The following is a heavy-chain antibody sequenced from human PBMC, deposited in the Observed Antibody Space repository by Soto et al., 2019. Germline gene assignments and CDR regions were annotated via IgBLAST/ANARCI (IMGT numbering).Heavy chain of an antibody. CDR3: ARGSYGSGSYYYYYYYGMDV. D-gene: IGHD3-10*01. CDR2: IIPIFGTA. V-gene: IGHV1-69*01. J-gene: IGHJ6*02. CDR1: GGTFSSYA. Sequence: QVQLVQSGAEVKKPGSSVKVSCKASGGTFSSYAISWVRQAPGQGLEWMGGIIPIFGTANYAQKFQGRVTMTADESTSTAYMELSSLRSEDTAVYYCARGSYGSGSYYYYYYYGMDVWGQGTTVTVSS.